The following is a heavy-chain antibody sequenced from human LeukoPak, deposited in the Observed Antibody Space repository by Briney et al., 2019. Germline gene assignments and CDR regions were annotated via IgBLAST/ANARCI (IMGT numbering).Heavy chain of an antibody. D-gene: IGHD3-10*01. CDR2: ISGSGGST. CDR3: AKEDRPNCYGSRMG. CDR1: GFTFSTYW. Sequence: PRGSLSLSCAASGFTFSTYWMHWARQAPGKGLEWVSAISGSGGSTYYADSVQGRFTISRDNSKNTLYLQMNSLRAEDTAVYYCAKEDRPNCYGSRMGWGQGTLVTVSS. V-gene: IGHV3-23*01. J-gene: IGHJ4*02.